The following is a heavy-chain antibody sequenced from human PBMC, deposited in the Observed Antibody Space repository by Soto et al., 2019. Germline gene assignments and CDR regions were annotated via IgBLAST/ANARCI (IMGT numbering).Heavy chain of an antibody. Sequence: PGESLKISCKGSGYSFTSYWIGWVRQMPGKGLEWMGIIYPGDSDTRYSPSFQGQVTISADKSISTAYLQWSSLKASDTAMYYCARRATAMDYYYYGMDFWGQGTTVTVSS. V-gene: IGHV5-51*01. J-gene: IGHJ6*02. CDR3: ARRATAMDYYYYGMDF. D-gene: IGHD5-18*01. CDR2: IYPGDSDT. CDR1: GYSFTSYW.